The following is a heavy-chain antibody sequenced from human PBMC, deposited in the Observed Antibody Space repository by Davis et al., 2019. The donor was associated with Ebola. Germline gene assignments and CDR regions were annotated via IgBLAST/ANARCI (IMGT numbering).Heavy chain of an antibody. Sequence: GGSLRLSCAASGFTFSSYSMNWVRQAPGKGLEWVSSISSSSSYIYYADSVKGRFTISRDNAKNSLYLQMNSLRAEDTAVYYCARDGQLVSYYYYYYGMDVWGQGTTVTVSS. CDR3: ARDGQLVSYYYYYYGMDV. J-gene: IGHJ6*02. V-gene: IGHV3-21*01. D-gene: IGHD6-6*01. CDR2: ISSSSSYI. CDR1: GFTFSSYS.